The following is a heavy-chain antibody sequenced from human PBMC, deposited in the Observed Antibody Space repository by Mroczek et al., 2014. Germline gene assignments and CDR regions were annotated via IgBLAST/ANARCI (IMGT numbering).Heavy chain of an antibody. V-gene: IGHV3-48*01. CDR3: ASVALGQFDY. Sequence: VQLVESGGGLVKPGGSLRLSCAASGFTFSSYSLNWVRQAPGKGLEWVSYISSSSSTIYYADSVKGRFTISRDNAKNSLYLQMNSLRAEDTAVYYCASVALGQFDYWGQGTLVTVSS. CDR1: GFTFSSYS. CDR2: ISSSSSTI. J-gene: IGHJ4*02. D-gene: IGHD2-15*01.